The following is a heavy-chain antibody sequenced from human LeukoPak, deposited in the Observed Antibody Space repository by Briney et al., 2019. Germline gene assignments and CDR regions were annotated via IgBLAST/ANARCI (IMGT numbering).Heavy chain of an antibody. Sequence: PSETLSLTCTVSGGSISSYYWSWIRQPPGKGLEWIGYIYYSGGTNYNPSLKSRVTISVDTSKNQFSLKLSSVTAANTAVYYCARGDYDYYSYYMDVWGKGTTVTVSS. V-gene: IGHV4-59*12. CDR1: GGSISSYY. J-gene: IGHJ6*03. D-gene: IGHD5-12*01. CDR2: IYYSGGT. CDR3: ARGDYDYYSYYMDV.